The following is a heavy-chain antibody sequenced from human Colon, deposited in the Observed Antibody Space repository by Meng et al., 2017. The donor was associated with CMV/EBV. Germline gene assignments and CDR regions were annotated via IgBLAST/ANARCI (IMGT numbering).Heavy chain of an antibody. CDR2: ISSSGSTT. CDR3: ARTSGPLRGVV. J-gene: IGHJ4*02. D-gene: IGHD2-15*01. Sequence: SCAASGFNFSDYYMSWIRQAPGKGLEWVSYISSSGSTTYYADSVKGRFTISRDNAKNSLHLQMNSLRADDTAMYYCARTSGPLRGVVWGQGTLVTVSS. CDR1: GFNFSDYY. V-gene: IGHV3-11*01.